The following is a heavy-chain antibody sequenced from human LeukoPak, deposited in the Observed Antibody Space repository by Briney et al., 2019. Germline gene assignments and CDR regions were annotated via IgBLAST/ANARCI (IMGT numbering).Heavy chain of an antibody. Sequence: PGRSLRLSCAASGFTFSSYGMHWVRQAPGKGLEWVAVIWYDGSNKYYGDSVKGRFTISRDNSKKTLYLQMNSPRVEGTAVYYCARGDGYNDAEYLQHWGQGTLVTVS. D-gene: IGHD5-24*01. CDR1: GFTFSSYG. CDR3: ARGDGYNDAEYLQH. J-gene: IGHJ1*01. CDR2: IWYDGSNK. V-gene: IGHV3-33*01.